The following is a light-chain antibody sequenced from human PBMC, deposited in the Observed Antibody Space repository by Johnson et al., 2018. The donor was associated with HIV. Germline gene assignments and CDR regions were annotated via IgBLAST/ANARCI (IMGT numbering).Light chain of an antibody. V-gene: IGLV1-51*01. CDR3: GTLDSSLSTGGNV. CDR2: DNN. Sequence: QSVLTQPPSVSAAPGQKVTISCSGSSSNIGNNYVSWYQQLPGTAPKLLIYDNNKRPSGIPDRFSGSKSGTSATLGITGLQTGDEADYYCGTLDSSLSTGGNVVGTGTKVTGL. J-gene: IGLJ1*01. CDR1: SSNIGNNY.